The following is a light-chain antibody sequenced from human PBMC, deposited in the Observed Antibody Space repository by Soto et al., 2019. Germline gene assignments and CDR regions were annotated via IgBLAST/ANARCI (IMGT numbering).Light chain of an antibody. CDR1: QSIDNL. V-gene: IGKV1-5*03. J-gene: IGKJ1*01. CDR2: KAS. Sequence: DIHVTQSPSTLSASVGDRVAITCRASQSIDNLLVWYQQKPGKAPKLLIYKASKLESGVPSGFSGSGCGTDFTLPINSLQPDDFATYYCQQYYSYPWTFGQGTKVEIK. CDR3: QQYYSYPWT.